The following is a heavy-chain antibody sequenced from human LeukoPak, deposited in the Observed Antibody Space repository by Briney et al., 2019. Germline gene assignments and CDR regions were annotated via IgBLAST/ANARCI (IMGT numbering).Heavy chain of an antibody. CDR1: GFTFSRHP. V-gene: IGHV3-30*04. CDR3: ARVPPEMTTIYYYYGMDV. Sequence: GESLRLSCAAAGFTFSRHPMHWVRQAPGEGLEWVAVISKDGSDKYHADFVRGRFTISRDNSKNTLYLQMNSLRAEDTAVYYCARVPPEMTTIYYYYGMDVWGQGTTVTVSS. J-gene: IGHJ6*02. D-gene: IGHD5-24*01. CDR2: ISKDGSDK.